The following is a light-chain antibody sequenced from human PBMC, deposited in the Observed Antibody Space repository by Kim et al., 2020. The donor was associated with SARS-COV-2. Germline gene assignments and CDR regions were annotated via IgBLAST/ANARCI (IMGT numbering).Light chain of an antibody. V-gene: IGKV3-15*01. CDR3: QQYNNWPPLT. Sequence: SPGESATLSCMASQSVGSNLAWYQQKPGQAPRFLIYGASTRATGIPARFSGSGSGTEFTLTISSLQSEDFAVYYCQQYNNWPPLTFGGGTKVDIK. CDR1: QSVGSN. J-gene: IGKJ4*01. CDR2: GAS.